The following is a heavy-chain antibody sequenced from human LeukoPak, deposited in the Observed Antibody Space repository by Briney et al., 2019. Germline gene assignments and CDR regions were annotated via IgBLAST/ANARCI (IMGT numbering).Heavy chain of an antibody. CDR1: GGSISSFY. V-gene: IGHV4-59*01. Sequence: PSETLSLTCTVSGGSISSFYWSWIRQPPGRGLEWIGYIYYSGSTNYNPSLKSRVTISVDTSKNQFSLKLSSVTAADTAVYYCARHGTSGTNLNWFDPWGQGTLVTVSS. J-gene: IGHJ5*02. CDR2: IYYSGST. D-gene: IGHD1-1*01. CDR3: ARHGTSGTNLNWFDP.